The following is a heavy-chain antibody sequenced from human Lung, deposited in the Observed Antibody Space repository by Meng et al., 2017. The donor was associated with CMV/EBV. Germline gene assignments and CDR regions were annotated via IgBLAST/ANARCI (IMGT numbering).Heavy chain of an antibody. CDR2: ISHSGIT. V-gene: IGHV4-34*01. CDR1: GESFSGYS. J-gene: IGHJ4*02. Sequence: SQTLSLTCAVHGESFSGYSWSWIRQPPGKGLEWIGEISHSGITNYNPSLKSRVTISLDTSKNQFSLKLNSVAAADTAVFYCARTLPPARGHRLDYLGQRPLVTVSS. CDR3: ARTLPPARGHRLDY. D-gene: IGHD1-14*01.